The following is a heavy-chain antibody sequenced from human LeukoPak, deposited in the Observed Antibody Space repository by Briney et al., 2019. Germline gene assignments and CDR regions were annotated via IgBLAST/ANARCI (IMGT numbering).Heavy chain of an antibody. J-gene: IGHJ5*02. CDR1: GYTFTSYG. D-gene: IGHD2-15*01. Sequence: GASVKVSCKASGYTFTSYGISWVRQAPGQGLEWMGWISAYNGNTNYAQKLQGRVTMTTDTSTSTAYMELRSLRSEDTAVYYCATSPHRRKYCSGGSCYLPNWFDPWGQGTLVTVSS. CDR2: ISAYNGNT. V-gene: IGHV1-18*01. CDR3: ATSPHRRKYCSGGSCYLPNWFDP.